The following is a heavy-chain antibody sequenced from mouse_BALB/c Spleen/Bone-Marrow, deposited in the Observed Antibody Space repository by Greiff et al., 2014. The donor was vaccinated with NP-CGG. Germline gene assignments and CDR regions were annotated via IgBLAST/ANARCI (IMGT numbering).Heavy chain of an antibody. CDR3: ARSEGIYYYGGSYALDY. D-gene: IGHD1-1*01. Sequence: LVKTGASVKISCKASDYSFTDYYMHWVKQTHGKSLEWIGYISCYNGATSYNQKFKGKATFTVDTSSSTAYMQFSSLTSEDSAVYYCARSEGIYYYGGSYALDYWGQGTSVTVSS. J-gene: IGHJ4*01. CDR2: ISCYNGAT. V-gene: IGHV1S34*01. CDR1: DYSFTDYY.